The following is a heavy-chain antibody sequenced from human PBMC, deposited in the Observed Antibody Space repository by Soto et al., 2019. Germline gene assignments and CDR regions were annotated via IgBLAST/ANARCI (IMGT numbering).Heavy chain of an antibody. J-gene: IGHJ5*02. CDR3: SRDSSGYYWFDP. CDR2: IYHSGTT. Sequence: SETLSLTCAVSGFSISSGYFWGWIRQPPGKGPEWLGSIYHSGTTYYNPSVKGRVTISVDTSKNQFSLKMSSVTAADTAVYYCSRDSSGYYWFDPWGQGTLVTVSS. CDR1: GFSISSGYF. V-gene: IGHV4-38-2*02. D-gene: IGHD3-22*01.